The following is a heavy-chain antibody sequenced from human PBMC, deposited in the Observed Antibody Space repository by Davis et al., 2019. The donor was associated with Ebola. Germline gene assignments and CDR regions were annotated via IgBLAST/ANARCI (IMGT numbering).Heavy chain of an antibody. CDR1: GFTFSSYA. V-gene: IGHV3-48*02. CDR2: ISSSSSTI. Sequence: GESLKISCAASGFTFSSYAMSWVRQAPGKGLEWVSYISSSSSTIYYADSVKGRFTISRDNAKNSLYLQMNSLRDEDTAVYYCARDLPDPGRPFDYWGQGTLVTVSS. CDR3: ARDLPDPGRPFDY. J-gene: IGHJ4*02.